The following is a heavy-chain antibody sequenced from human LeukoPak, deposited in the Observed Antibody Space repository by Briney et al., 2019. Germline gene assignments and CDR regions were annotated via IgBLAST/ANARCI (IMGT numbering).Heavy chain of an antibody. CDR2: IYPGGSDT. CDR3: ARRSKQQLDFDY. D-gene: IGHD6-13*01. Sequence: GESLKISCKGFGYSFTSYWIDWVRQMPGKGLEWMGIIYPGGSDTRYSPSFQGQVTISADKSISTAYLQWSSLKASDTAMYYCARRSKQQLDFDYWGQGTLVTVSS. V-gene: IGHV5-51*01. CDR1: GYSFTSYW. J-gene: IGHJ4*02.